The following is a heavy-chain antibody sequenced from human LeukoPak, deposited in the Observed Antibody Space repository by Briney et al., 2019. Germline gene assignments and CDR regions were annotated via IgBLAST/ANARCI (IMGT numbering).Heavy chain of an antibody. CDR1: GESISGFY. J-gene: IGHJ6*03. CDR3: ARETSQKGAHYMDV. D-gene: IGHD3-16*01. CDR2: IYYSGST. Sequence: SETLSLTCTVSGESISGFYWTWIRQPPGKGLEWIGYIYYSGSTNYNPSLKSRVTISVDTSKNQFSLKLSSVTAADTAVYYCARETSQKGAHYMDVWGKGTTVTISS. V-gene: IGHV4-59*01.